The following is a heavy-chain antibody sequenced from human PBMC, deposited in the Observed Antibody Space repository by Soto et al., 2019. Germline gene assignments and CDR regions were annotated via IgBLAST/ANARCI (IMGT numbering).Heavy chain of an antibody. CDR2: IYHSGST. Sequence: SETLSLTCAVSGYSISSGYYWGWIRQPPGKGLEWIGSIYHSGSTYYNPSLKSRVTISVDTSKNQFSLKLSSVTAADTAVYYCARDKALLWFGKLSNKYNDAFDIWGQGTMVTVSS. D-gene: IGHD3-10*01. J-gene: IGHJ3*02. CDR1: GYSISSGYY. CDR3: ARDKALLWFGKLSNKYNDAFDI. V-gene: IGHV4-38-2*02.